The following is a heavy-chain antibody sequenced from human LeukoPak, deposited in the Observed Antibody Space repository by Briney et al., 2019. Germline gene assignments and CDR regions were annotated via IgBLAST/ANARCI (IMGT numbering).Heavy chain of an antibody. D-gene: IGHD4/OR15-4a*01. CDR2: INSDRTST. J-gene: IGHJ3*01. CDR3: ARENGANRRAFDL. V-gene: IGHV3-74*01. Sequence: PGGSLRLSCVASGFTFSNYWIHWVRQAPGKGLVCVSRINSDRTSTIYADSVKGRFTISRDNAKNTLYLQMNSLRAEDTAVYYCARENGANRRAFDLWGQGTRVTVSS. CDR1: GFTFSNYW.